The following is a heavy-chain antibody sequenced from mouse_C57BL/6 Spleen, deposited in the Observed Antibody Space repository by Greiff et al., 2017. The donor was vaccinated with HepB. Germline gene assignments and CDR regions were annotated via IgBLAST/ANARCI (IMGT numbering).Heavy chain of an antibody. D-gene: IGHD1-1*01. CDR2: ISDGGSYT. J-gene: IGHJ1*03. CDR1: GFTFSSYA. V-gene: IGHV5-4*01. CDR3: ARDYYYGSSPQWYFDV. Sequence: EVKLVESGGGLVKPGGSLKLSCAASGFTFSSYAMSWVRQTPEKRLEWVATISDGGSYTYYPDNVKGRFTISRDNAKNNLYLQMSHLKSEDTAMYYCARDYYYGSSPQWYFDVWGTGTTVTVSS.